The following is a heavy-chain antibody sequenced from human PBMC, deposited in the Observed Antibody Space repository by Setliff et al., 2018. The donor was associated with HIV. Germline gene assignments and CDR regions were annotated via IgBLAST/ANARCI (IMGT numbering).Heavy chain of an antibody. J-gene: IGHJ6*03. D-gene: IGHD6-6*01. Sequence: ASVKVSCKASGYTFTSYAVHWVRQAPGQRLEWMGWINAGNGNTKYSQKFQGRVTITRDTSASTAYMELSSLRSEDTAVYYCARAGYSSSSRMYSYYYYYYMDVWGKGTTVTV. CDR1: GYTFTSYA. CDR2: INAGNGNT. V-gene: IGHV1-3*01. CDR3: ARAGYSSSSRMYSYYYYYYMDV.